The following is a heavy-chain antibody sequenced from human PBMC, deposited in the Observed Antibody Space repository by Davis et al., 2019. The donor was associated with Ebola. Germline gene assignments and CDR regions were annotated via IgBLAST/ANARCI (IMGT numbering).Heavy chain of an antibody. CDR3: AKVGGDPRYFDASLPLEAFDM. J-gene: IGHJ3*02. CDR1: GFTFSNYA. V-gene: IGHV3-23*01. Sequence: GESLKISCTASGFTFSNYAMSWVRQAPGKGLEWVSTLSGSGGNTYYADSVKGRFTISRDKSKNTLHLQMSSLRAEDTALYYFAKVGGDPRYFDASLPLEAFDMWGQWTKVTVSS. CDR2: LSGSGGNT. D-gene: IGHD2-21*01.